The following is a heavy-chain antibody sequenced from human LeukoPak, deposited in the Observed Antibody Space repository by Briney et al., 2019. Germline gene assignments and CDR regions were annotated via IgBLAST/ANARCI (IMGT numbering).Heavy chain of an antibody. Sequence: GESLKISCKGSGYSFTSYWIGWVRQMPGKGLEWVGIIYPGDSDTRYSPSFQGQVTISADKSISTAYLQWSSLKASDTAMYYCARHEGAGWKATGHYFDYWGQGTLVTVSS. CDR1: GYSFTSYW. J-gene: IGHJ4*02. CDR3: ARHEGAGWKATGHYFDY. D-gene: IGHD1-26*01. CDR2: IYPGDSDT. V-gene: IGHV5-51*01.